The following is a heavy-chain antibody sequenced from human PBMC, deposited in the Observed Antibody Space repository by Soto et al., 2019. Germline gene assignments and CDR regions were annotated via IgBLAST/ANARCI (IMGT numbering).Heavy chain of an antibody. Sequence: SDTLSLTCTVSGDSITSDYWSWIRQPPGKRLEYIGFIYLGGSANYNPSLESRVTISPDKSKNQLSLRLTSVTAADTAVYYCTRGKWFPRGYGMDVWGRGTTVNVSS. CDR2: IYLGGSA. CDR3: TRGKWFPRGYGMDV. V-gene: IGHV4-59*01. CDR1: GDSITSDY. J-gene: IGHJ6*02. D-gene: IGHD3-22*01.